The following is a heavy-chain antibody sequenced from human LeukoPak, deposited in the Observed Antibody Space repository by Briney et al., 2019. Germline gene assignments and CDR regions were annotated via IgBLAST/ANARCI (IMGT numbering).Heavy chain of an antibody. CDR3: AKGKADDNLDWFDP. J-gene: IGHJ5*02. V-gene: IGHV3-23*01. D-gene: IGHD1-14*01. Sequence: GESLRLSCAASGFTFSAYAMTWVRQAPGKGLEWVSSIIGSGTERFYAASVKGRFTISRDNSKNTMYLQINNLSAEDTAIYYCAKGKADDNLDWFDPWGHGTLVTVSS. CDR2: IIGSGTER. CDR1: GFTFSAYA.